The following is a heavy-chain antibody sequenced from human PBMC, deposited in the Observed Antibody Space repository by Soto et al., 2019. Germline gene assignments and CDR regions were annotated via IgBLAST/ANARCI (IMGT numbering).Heavy chain of an antibody. CDR2: IIPIFGTA. J-gene: IGHJ6*02. Sequence: SVKVSCKASGGTFSSYAISWVRQAPGQGLEWIGGIIPIFGTANYAQKFQGRVTITADESTSTAYMELSSLRSEDTAVYYCARGPIRDSSGENYYGMDVWGQGTTVTVSS. D-gene: IGHD3-22*01. CDR1: GGTFSSYA. CDR3: ARGPIRDSSGENYYGMDV. V-gene: IGHV1-69*13.